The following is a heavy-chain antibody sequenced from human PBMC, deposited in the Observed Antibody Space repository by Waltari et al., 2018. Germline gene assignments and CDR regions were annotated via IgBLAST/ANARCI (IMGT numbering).Heavy chain of an antibody. CDR2: IYPYNGNT. CDR3: ARDDVDSSNFGGF. J-gene: IGHJ4*02. V-gene: IGHV1-18*01. Sequence: QLVQSGAEVKKPGASVKVSCKASGYIFSNYGITWVRKAPGQGLEWMGWIYPYNGNTKYEQNFQGRGTMTTDTSTTTAYMEIRSLRSDDTAIYYCARDDVDSSNFGGFWGQGTLVTVSS. D-gene: IGHD6-13*01. CDR1: GYIFSNYG.